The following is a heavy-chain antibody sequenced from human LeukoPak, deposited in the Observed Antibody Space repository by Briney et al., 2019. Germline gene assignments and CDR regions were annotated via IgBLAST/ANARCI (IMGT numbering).Heavy chain of an antibody. V-gene: IGHV3-21*01. CDR1: GFTFRSYE. J-gene: IGHJ3*02. D-gene: IGHD4-23*01. CDR3: ARGQDTVITSRDAFDI. Sequence: TGGSLRLSCAASGFTFRSYEMNWVRQAPGKGLEWVSSISTSSIYIYYADSVKGRFTISRDNAKNSLYLQMNSLRAEDTAVYYCARGQDTVITSRDAFDIWGQGTMVTVSS. CDR2: ISTSSIYI.